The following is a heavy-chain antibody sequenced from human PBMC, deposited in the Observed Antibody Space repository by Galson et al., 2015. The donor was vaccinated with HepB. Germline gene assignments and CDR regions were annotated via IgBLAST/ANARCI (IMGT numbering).Heavy chain of an antibody. CDR2: ISRDSATI. J-gene: IGHJ4*02. D-gene: IGHD2-8*02. V-gene: IGHV3-48*02. Sequence: SLRLSCAASGFPFRTYSMTWVRQPPGKGLEWISYISRDSATIYYADSVKGRFTVSRDNAKDSLYLQMNSLRDEDTALYYCVWSPFEDWGQGTLATVSS. CDR3: VWSPFED. CDR1: GFPFRTYS.